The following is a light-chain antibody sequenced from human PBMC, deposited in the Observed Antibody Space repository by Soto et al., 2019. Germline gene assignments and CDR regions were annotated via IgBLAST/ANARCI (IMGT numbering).Light chain of an antibody. J-gene: IGKJ4*01. V-gene: IGKV3-15*01. CDR3: QQYNNWPPFT. Sequence: EIVMTQSPATLSVSPGERATLSCRASQSVSSNLAWYQQKPGQAPRLLIYGASTRATGIPARLSGSGSGTEFTLTISSLQSEDFAVYYCQQYNNWPPFTFGRGTKVEIK. CDR1: QSVSSN. CDR2: GAS.